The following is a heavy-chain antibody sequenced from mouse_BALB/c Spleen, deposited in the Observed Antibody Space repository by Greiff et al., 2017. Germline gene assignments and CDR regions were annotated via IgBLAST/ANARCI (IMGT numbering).Heavy chain of an antibody. J-gene: IGHJ4*01. V-gene: IGHV1-7*01. CDR2: INPSTVYT. CDR1: GYTFTSYW. D-gene: IGHD4-1*01. CDR3: ARRGLTGYAMDY. Sequence: LVESGAELAKPGASVKMSCKASGYTFTSYWMHWVKQRPGQGLEWIGYINPSTVYTEYNQKFKDKATLTADKSSSTAYMQLSSLTSEDSAVYYCARRGLTGYAMDYWGQGTSVTVSS.